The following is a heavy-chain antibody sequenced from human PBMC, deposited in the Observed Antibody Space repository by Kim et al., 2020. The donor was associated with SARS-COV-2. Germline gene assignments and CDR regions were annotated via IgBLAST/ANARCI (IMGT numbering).Heavy chain of an antibody. CDR1: GFTFSSNW. V-gene: IGHV3-7*04. Sequence: GGSLRLSCAASGFTFSSNWMTWVRQAPGKGLEWVANIKHDGTQNYSVASSKGRFTTSRDNAKNSLHLQMNSLRAEDAAVYYCARGEDLYSSGKDALAIWG. CDR2: IKHDGTQN. CDR3: ARGEDLYSSGKDALAI. D-gene: IGHD6-19*01. J-gene: IGHJ3*02.